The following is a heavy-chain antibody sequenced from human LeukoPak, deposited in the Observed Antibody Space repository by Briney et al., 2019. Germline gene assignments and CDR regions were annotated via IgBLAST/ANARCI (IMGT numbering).Heavy chain of an antibody. D-gene: IGHD2-21*02. V-gene: IGHV4-59*01. CDR2: IYYSGST. CDR3: ARSRDRYYFDY. Sequence: SETLSLTCTVSGGSISSYYWSWIRQPPGKGLEWTGYIYYSGSTNYNPSLKSRVTISVDTSKNQFSLKLSSVTAADTAVYYCARSRDRYYFDYWGQGTLVTVSS. J-gene: IGHJ4*02. CDR1: GGSISSYY.